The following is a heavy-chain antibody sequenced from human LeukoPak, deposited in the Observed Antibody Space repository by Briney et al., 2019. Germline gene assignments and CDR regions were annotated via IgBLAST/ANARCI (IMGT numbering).Heavy chain of an antibody. CDR3: ARELYYDFWSGYPNDWYYYTDV. V-gene: IGHV4-59*12. D-gene: IGHD3-3*01. CDR2: IYYSGST. Sequence: SETLSLTCTVSGGSISSYYWSWIRQPPGKGLEWIGYIYYSGSTNYNPSLKSRVTISVDTSKNQFSLKLSSVTAADTAVYYCARELYYDFWSGYPNDWYYYTDVWGKGTTVTVSS. CDR1: GGSISSYY. J-gene: IGHJ6*03.